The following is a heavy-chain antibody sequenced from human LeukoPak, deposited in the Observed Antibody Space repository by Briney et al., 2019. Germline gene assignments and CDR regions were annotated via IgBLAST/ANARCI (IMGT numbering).Heavy chain of an antibody. CDR1: GFTFSSFE. D-gene: IGHD4-23*01. V-gene: IGHV3-48*03. J-gene: IGHJ4*02. CDR2: ISTSGSTT. CDR3: ARDMRTVVTRGFDY. Sequence: PGGSLRLSCAASGFTFSSFEMNWVRQAPGKGLEWVSYISTSGSTTYYADSVKGRFTISRDNAKNSLYLQMNSLRAEDTAVYYCARDMRTVVTRGFDYWGQGTLVTVSS.